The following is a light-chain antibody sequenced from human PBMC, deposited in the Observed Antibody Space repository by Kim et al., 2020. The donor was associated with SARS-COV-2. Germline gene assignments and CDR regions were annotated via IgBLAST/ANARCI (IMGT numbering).Light chain of an antibody. J-gene: IGLJ2*01. CDR1: NIGSKS. CDR3: QVWDSSSDHPE. Sequence: AAGKTARITCGGNNIGSKSVHWYQQKPGQAPVLVIYYDSDRPSGIPERFSGSNSGNTATLTISRVEAGDEADYYCQVWDSSSDHPEFGGGTQLTVL. V-gene: IGLV3-21*04. CDR2: YDS.